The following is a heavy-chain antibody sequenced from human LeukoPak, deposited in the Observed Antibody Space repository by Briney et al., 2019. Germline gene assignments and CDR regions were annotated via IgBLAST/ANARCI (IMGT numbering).Heavy chain of an antibody. CDR1: GFTFSSYS. CDR2: ISSSSSYI. Sequence: GGSLRLSCAASGFTFSSYSMNWVRQAPGKGLEWVSSISSSSSYIYYADSEKGRFTISRDNAKNSLYLQMNSLRAEDTAVYYCARVGTTVVTPDDYWGQGTLVTVSS. V-gene: IGHV3-21*01. J-gene: IGHJ4*02. D-gene: IGHD4-17*01. CDR3: ARVGTTVVTPDDY.